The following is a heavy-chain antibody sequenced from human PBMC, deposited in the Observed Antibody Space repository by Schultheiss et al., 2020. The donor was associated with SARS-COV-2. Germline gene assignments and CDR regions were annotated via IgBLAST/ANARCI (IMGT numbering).Heavy chain of an antibody. V-gene: IGHV4-38-2*01. D-gene: IGHD3-22*01. Sequence: SETLSLTCAVSGYSISSGYYWSWIRQPPGKGLEWIGEIHHSGNTNYNPSLESRLIISLDTSKNQFSLNLSSVTAADTAVYYCASGSAYYYWYYWGQGTLVTVSS. CDR2: IHHSGNT. CDR3: ASGSAYYYWYY. J-gene: IGHJ4*02. CDR1: GYSISSGYY.